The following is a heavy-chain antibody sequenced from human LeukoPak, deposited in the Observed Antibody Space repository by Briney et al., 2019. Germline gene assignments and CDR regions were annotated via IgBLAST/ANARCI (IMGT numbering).Heavy chain of an antibody. CDR2: IYSSGTT. CDR1: GAFISNYY. CDR3: ARDRYDTSVDGHWFFDL. Sequence: PSETLSLTCTVSGAFISNYYWSWIRQPAGGGLEWIGRIYSSGTTNYNPALKSRVTMSVDTSKDQFSLTLISVTAADTAVYYCARDRYDTSVDGHWFFDLWGRGTLVTVSS. D-gene: IGHD3-22*01. J-gene: IGHJ2*01. V-gene: IGHV4-4*07.